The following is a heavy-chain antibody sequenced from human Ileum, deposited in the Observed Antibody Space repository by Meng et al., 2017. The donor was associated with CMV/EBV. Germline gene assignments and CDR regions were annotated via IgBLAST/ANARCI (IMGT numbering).Heavy chain of an antibody. Sequence: QSQSQEWVAGLLKPSATLSLTCAGYRGSFSGYYGSWLRQPPGKGLEWIGEINHSGSTNYNPSLKSRVTISVDTSKNQFFLKLSSVTAADTAVYYCARGVAGGPFDYWGQGTLVTVSS. V-gene: IGHV4-34*01. CDR2: INHSGST. CDR1: RGSFSGYY. CDR3: ARGVAGGPFDY. D-gene: IGHD2-15*01. J-gene: IGHJ4*02.